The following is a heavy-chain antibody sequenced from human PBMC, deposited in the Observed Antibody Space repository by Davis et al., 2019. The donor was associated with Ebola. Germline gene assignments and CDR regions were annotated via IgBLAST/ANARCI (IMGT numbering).Heavy chain of an antibody. CDR3: ARRGLIVVAGKGFDY. J-gene: IGHJ4*02. CDR2: IYPGDSDT. Sequence: PGGSLRLSCKGSGYSFTSYWIGWVRQMPGKGLEWMGIIYPGDSDTRYSPSFQGQVTISADKSISTAYLQWSSLKASDTAMYYCARRGLIVVAGKGFDYWGQGTLVTVSS. V-gene: IGHV5-51*01. CDR1: GYSFTSYW. D-gene: IGHD6-19*01.